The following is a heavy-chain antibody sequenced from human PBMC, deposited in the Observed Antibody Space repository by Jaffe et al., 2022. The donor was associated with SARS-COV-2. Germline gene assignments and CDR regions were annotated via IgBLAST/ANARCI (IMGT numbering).Heavy chain of an antibody. CDR3: ARAAGVSTISQALDV. Sequence: QVQLVQSGAEVKKPGSSVKVSCKASGGTFSSYTISWVRQAPGQGLEWMGRIIPILGIANYAQKFQGRVTITADKSTSTAYMELSSLRSEDTAVYYCARAAGVSTISQALDVWGQGTTVTVSS. D-gene: IGHD3-3*01. CDR1: GGTFSSYT. CDR2: IIPILGIA. V-gene: IGHV1-69*02. J-gene: IGHJ6*02.